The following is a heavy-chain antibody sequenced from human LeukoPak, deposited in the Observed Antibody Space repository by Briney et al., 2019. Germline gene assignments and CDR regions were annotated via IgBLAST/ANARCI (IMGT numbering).Heavy chain of an antibody. CDR1: GYTLTELS. V-gene: IGHV1-24*01. D-gene: IGHD3-10*01. Sequence: VASVKVSCKVSGYTLTELSMHWVRQAPGKGLEWMGGFDPEDGETIYAQKFQGRVTMTEDTSTDTAYMELSSLRSEDTAVYYCATDPYGSGSLFDYWGQGTLVTVSS. CDR2: FDPEDGET. CDR3: ATDPYGSGSLFDY. J-gene: IGHJ4*02.